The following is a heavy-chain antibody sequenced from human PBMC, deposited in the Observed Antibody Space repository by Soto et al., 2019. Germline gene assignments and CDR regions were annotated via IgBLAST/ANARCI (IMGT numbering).Heavy chain of an antibody. V-gene: IGHV3-30*03. CDR1: GLKFSGYC. J-gene: IGHJ4*02. Sequence: GGSIRLSCAAAGLKFSGYCVHWVRLKTGKGLEWVAVISYDGSKKYADSVKGRFTISRDNAKKSLYLQMNSLRAEDTAVYYCATNYYYSGSYRYYFHYWGQGTLVTVSS. CDR2: ISYDGSKK. CDR3: ATNYYYSGSYRYYFHY. D-gene: IGHD3-10*01.